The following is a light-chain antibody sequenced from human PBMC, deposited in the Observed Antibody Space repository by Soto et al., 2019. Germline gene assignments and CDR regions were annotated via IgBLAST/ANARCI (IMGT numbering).Light chain of an antibody. J-gene: IGLJ3*02. CDR2: NTT. CDR1: TGAVTRSYF. CDR3: LLYYGGVWV. Sequence: QTVVTQEPSLTVSPGGTVTLTCASNTGAVTRSYFPNWFQQKRGQPPRALIYNTTTKQYWTPDRFSGSILGGKAALTLSGVQPEDEAEYFCLLYYGGVWVFGGGTKLTVL. V-gene: IGLV7-43*01.